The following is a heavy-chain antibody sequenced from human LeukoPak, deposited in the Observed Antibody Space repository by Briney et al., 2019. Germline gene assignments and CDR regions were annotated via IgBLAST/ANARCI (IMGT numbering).Heavy chain of an antibody. CDR2: IDPSDSYT. CDR1: GYSLTSYW. J-gene: IGHJ4*02. CDR3: ARLHDYVWGSYPDDY. V-gene: IGHV5-10-1*01. D-gene: IGHD3-16*02. Sequence: GESLRISCKGSGYSLTSYWMSWVRQMPGKGLEWMGRIDPSDSYTNYSPSFQGHVTISADKSISTAYLQWSSLKASDTAMYYCARLHDYVWGSYPDDYWAREPWSPSPQ.